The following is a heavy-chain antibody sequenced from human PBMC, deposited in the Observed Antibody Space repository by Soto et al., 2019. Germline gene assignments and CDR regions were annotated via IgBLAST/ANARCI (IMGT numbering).Heavy chain of an antibody. CDR2: ISAYNGNT. Sequence: QVQLVQSGAEVKKPGASVKVSCKASGYTFTSYGISWVRQAPGQGLEWMGWISAYNGNTNYAQKLQGRVTMTTDTSTNTAYMELRSLRSDDTAVYYCARDRHHYDFWSGYSAADAFDIWGQGTMVTVSS. CDR3: ARDRHHYDFWSGYSAADAFDI. V-gene: IGHV1-18*01. J-gene: IGHJ3*02. CDR1: GYTFTSYG. D-gene: IGHD3-3*01.